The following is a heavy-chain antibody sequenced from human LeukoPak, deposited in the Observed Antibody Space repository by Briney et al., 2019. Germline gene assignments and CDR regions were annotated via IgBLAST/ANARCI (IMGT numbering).Heavy chain of an antibody. CDR1: GGSISSSSYY. D-gene: IGHD3-3*01. J-gene: IGHJ4*02. CDR2: IYYSESP. CDR3: ARGRMDFWSGYYRVSGEIDY. Sequence: SETLSLTCTVSGGSISSSSYYWGWIRQPPGKGLEWIGSIYYSESPSYNPSLKSRVTISIDTSKNQFSLKLSSVTAADTAVYYCARGRMDFWSGYYRVSGEIDYWGQGTLVTVSS. V-gene: IGHV4-39*01.